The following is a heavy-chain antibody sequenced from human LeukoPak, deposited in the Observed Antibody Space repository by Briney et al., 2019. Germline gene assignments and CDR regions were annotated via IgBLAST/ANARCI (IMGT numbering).Heavy chain of an antibody. V-gene: IGHV3-23*01. CDR1: GFTFSSFG. D-gene: IGHD4-17*01. Sequence: GGSLRLSCAASGFTFSSFGMSWVRQAPGKGLEWVSTISGSGSIIDYADSVKGRFTFSRDNSRNMVYLQMNGLRAEDTAVYYCAKDLPDYGDYIEGYWGQGTLVTVSS. CDR3: AKDLPDYGDYIEGY. J-gene: IGHJ4*02. CDR2: ISGSGSII.